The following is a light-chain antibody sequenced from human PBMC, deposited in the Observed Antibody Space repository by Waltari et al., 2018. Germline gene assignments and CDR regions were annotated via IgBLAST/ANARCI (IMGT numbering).Light chain of an antibody. CDR2: EVI. CDR1: RSDLGDYDS. V-gene: IGLV2-8*01. J-gene: IGLJ1*01. CDR3: CSYAGTNNFYV. Sequence: QSALTQPPSASGSPGESVTIPCTGPRSDLGDYDSVSWYHQHPGQAPKLMINEVIKRPSGVPYRFAGSKSGNTASLTVSGLQAEDEADYYCCSYAGTNNFYVFGTGTKVTVL.